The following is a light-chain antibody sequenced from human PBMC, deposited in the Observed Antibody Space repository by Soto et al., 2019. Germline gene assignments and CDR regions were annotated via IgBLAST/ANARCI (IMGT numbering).Light chain of an antibody. CDR2: VNSDGSH. CDR3: QTWGTGIRV. V-gene: IGLV4-69*01. J-gene: IGLJ3*02. CDR1: SGHSSYA. Sequence: QAVVTQSPSVSASLGASVKVTCTLSSGHSSYAIAWHQQQPEKGPRYLMTVNSDGSHTKGDGIPDRFSGSSSGAERYLTISSLQSKDEADYYCQTWGTGIRVFGGGTKLTVL.